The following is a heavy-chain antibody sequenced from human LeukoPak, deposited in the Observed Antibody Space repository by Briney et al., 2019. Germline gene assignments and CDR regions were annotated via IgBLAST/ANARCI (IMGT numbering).Heavy chain of an antibody. Sequence: SETLSLTCTVSGGSISSYYWSWIRQPPGKGLEWIGSIYYSGSTYYNPSLKSRVTISVDTSKNQFSLRLSSVTAADTAVYYCARVRSGSYQVDYWGQGTLVTVSS. D-gene: IGHD1-26*01. J-gene: IGHJ4*02. V-gene: IGHV4-59*12. CDR2: IYYSGST. CDR1: GGSISSYY. CDR3: ARVRSGSYQVDY.